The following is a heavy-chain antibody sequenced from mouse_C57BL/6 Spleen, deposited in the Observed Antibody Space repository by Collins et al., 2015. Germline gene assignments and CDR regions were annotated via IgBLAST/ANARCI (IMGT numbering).Heavy chain of an antibody. Sequence: DVQLQESGPGLVKPSQSLSLTCSVTGYSITSGYYWNWIRQFPGNKLEWMGYISYDGSNNYNPSLKNRISITRDTSKNQFFLKLNSVTTEDTATYYCASGTTAFDYWGQGTTLTVSS. J-gene: IGHJ2*01. V-gene: IGHV3-6*01. CDR2: ISYDGSN. CDR1: GYSITSGYY. D-gene: IGHD1-2*01. CDR3: ASGTTAFDY.